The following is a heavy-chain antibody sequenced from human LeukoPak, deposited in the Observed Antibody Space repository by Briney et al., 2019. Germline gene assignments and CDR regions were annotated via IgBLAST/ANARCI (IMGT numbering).Heavy chain of an antibody. Sequence: ASVKASCKASGFTFTSSAVQWVRQARGQRLEWIGWIVVGSGNTNYAQKFQERVTITRDMSTSTAYMELSSLRSEDTAVYYCAASTFSSSEDYYGMDVWGQGTTVTVSS. CDR2: IVVGSGNT. D-gene: IGHD6-6*01. V-gene: IGHV1-58*01. CDR3: AASTFSSSEDYYGMDV. J-gene: IGHJ6*02. CDR1: GFTFTSSA.